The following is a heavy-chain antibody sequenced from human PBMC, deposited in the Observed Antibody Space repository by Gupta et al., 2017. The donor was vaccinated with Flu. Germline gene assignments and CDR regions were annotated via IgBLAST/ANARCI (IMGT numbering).Heavy chain of an antibody. J-gene: IGHJ4*02. CDR1: GYTFNFYD. D-gene: IGHD2-15*01. CDR3: ARGRFCSGNDCYSDD. CDR2: MNPNSGNT. Sequence: QVQLVQSGAEVKKPGTSVQVSCKASGYTFNFYDINCVRQATGQGPEWLGWMNPNSGNTAYAQKFQGRVAMTRNTSINTAYLELSSLRSDDTAVYYCARGRFCSGNDCYSDDWGQGTLVTVSS. V-gene: IGHV1-8*01.